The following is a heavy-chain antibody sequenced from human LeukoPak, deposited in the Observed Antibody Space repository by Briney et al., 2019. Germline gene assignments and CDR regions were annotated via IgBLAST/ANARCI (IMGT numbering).Heavy chain of an antibody. D-gene: IGHD3-22*01. V-gene: IGHV1-18*01. CDR3: ARVYYYDSSGYYYARESWFDP. CDR1: GGTFSIYA. J-gene: IGHJ5*02. CDR2: ISAYNGNT. Sequence: ASVKVSCKASGGTFSIYAISWVRQAPGQGLEWMGWISAYNGNTNYAQKLQGRVTMTTDTSTSTAYMELRSLRSDDTAVYYCARVYYYDSSGYYYARESWFDPWGQGTLVTVSS.